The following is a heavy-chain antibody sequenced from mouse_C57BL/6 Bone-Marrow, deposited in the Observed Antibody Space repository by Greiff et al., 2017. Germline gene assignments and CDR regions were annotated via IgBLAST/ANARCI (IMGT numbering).Heavy chain of an antibody. V-gene: IGHV1-42*01. CDR2: INPSTGGT. D-gene: IGHD1-2*01. J-gene: IGHJ3*01. CDR3: ARSSWAY. CDR1: GYSFTGYY. Sequence: EVKLMESGPELVKPGASVKISCKASGYSFTGYYMNWVKQSPEKSLEWIGEINPSTGGTTYNQKFKAKATLTVDKSSSTAYMQLKSLTSEDSAVYYCARSSWAYWGQGTLVTVSA.